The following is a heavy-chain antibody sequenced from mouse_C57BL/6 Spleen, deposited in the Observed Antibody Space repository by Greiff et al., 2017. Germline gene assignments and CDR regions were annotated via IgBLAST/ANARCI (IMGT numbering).Heavy chain of an antibody. CDR3: ARSRYYGSHWYFDV. V-gene: IGHV1-80*01. D-gene: IGHD1-1*01. CDR2: IYPGDGDT. CDR1: GYAFSSYW. Sequence: QVQLKESGAELVKPGASVKISCKASGYAFSSYWMNWVKQRPGKGLEWIGQIYPGDGDTNYNGKFKGKATLTADKSSSTAYMQLSSLTSEDSAVYFCARSRYYGSHWYFDVWGTGTTVTVSS. J-gene: IGHJ1*03.